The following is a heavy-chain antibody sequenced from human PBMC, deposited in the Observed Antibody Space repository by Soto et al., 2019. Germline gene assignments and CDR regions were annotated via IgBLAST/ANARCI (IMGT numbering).Heavy chain of an antibody. D-gene: IGHD6-13*01. CDR2: ISGSGGST. V-gene: IGHV3-23*01. Sequence: QAGGSLRLSCAASGFTFSSYAMSWVRQAPGKGLEWVSAISGSGGSTYYADSVKGRFTISRDNSKNTLYLQMNSLRAEDTAVYYCAKVERNRIAAAGIDYWGQGTLVTVSS. CDR3: AKVERNRIAAAGIDY. CDR1: GFTFSSYA. J-gene: IGHJ4*02.